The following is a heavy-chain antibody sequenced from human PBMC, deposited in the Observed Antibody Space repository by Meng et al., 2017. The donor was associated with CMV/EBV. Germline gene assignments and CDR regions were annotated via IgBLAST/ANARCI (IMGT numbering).Heavy chain of an antibody. D-gene: IGHD1-1*01. Sequence: ASVKVSCKASGYTFTDYGITWVRQAPGQGLEWMGWISTYNGNTNYAQRLQGRVTMTTDTSTNRAYMNLWRLRPDDTAVYYCARDTLNWNFDYWGQGTPVTVS. CDR3: ARDTLNWNFDY. CDR2: ISTYNGNT. V-gene: IGHV1-18*01. CDR1: GYTFTDYG. J-gene: IGHJ4*02.